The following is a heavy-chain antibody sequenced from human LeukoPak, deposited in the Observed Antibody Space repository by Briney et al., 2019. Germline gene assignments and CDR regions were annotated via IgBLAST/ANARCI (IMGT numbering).Heavy chain of an antibody. D-gene: IGHD3-22*01. J-gene: IGHJ4*02. Sequence: PGESLKISCKGSGYSFTSTWIGWVGKWPGKGLEWMGIIYPGDSDTRYSPSFQGQVTISADKSISTAYLQWSSLKASDTAMYYCASTSGYYYYFDYWGQGTLVTVSS. V-gene: IGHV5-51*01. CDR3: ASTSGYYYYFDY. CDR2: IYPGDSDT. CDR1: GYSFTSTW.